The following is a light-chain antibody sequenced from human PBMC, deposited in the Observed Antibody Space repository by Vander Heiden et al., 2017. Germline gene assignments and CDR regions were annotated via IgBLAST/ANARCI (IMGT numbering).Light chain of an antibody. J-gene: IGKJ4*01. Sequence: DIQMTESPASLSASVGDRVTITCRASQSISSYSNWYHQKPGKAPKLLIYAASRLQSGVPSRYSGSGSGTDFTLIISTLQPQDLATHICQQSDSTPFTFGGGTKVDIK. V-gene: IGKV1-39*01. CDR2: AAS. CDR3: QQSDSTPFT. CDR1: QSISSY.